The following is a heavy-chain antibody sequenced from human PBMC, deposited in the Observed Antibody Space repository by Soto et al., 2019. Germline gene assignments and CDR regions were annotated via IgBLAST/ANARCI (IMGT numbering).Heavy chain of an antibody. D-gene: IGHD3-10*01. CDR2: IYYSGST. CDR3: ARDGWFGESPYNWFDP. Sequence: SETLSLTCTVSGGSISSYYWSWIRPPPGKGLEWSGYIYYSGSTNYNPSLKSRVTISVDTSKNQFSLKLSSVTAADTAVYYCARDGWFGESPYNWFDPWGQGTLVTVS. V-gene: IGHV4-59*01. J-gene: IGHJ5*02. CDR1: GGSISSYY.